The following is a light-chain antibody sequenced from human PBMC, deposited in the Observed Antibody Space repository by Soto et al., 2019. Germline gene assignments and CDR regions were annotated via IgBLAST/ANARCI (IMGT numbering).Light chain of an antibody. V-gene: IGLV2-14*01. J-gene: IGLJ1*01. CDR3: SSSTSSIYV. CDR1: SSDVGGYNY. CDR2: EVS. Sequence: QSALTQPASVSGSPGQSITISCTGTSSDVGGYNYVSWYQQLPGKAPKLMIYEVSNRPSGVSSRFSGSKSDNTASLTISGLQAEDEADYYCSSSTSSIYVFGTGTKVTAL.